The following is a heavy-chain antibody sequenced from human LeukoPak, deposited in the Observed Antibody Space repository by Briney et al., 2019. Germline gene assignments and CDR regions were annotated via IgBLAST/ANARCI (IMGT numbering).Heavy chain of an antibody. CDR3: ASLVGMVRGVIIANWFDP. V-gene: IGHV1-18*01. Sequence: GASVKVSCKASGYTFTSYGISWVRQAPGQGLEWMGWISAYNGNTNYAQKLQGRVTMTTDTSTSTAYMELRSLRSDDTAVYYCASLVGMVRGVIIANWFDPWGQGTLVTVSS. D-gene: IGHD3-10*01. J-gene: IGHJ5*02. CDR1: GYTFTSYG. CDR2: ISAYNGNT.